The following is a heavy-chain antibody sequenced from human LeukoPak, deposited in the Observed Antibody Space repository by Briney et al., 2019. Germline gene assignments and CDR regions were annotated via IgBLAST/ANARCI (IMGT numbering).Heavy chain of an antibody. J-gene: IGHJ4*02. CDR3: ARVDYFES. Sequence: GGSLRLSCAASGFTSSNYAMSWVRHAPGKGLEWLSYISSSSGTIYYADSVKGRFTISRDNAKNSLYLQMNSLRDEDTAVYYCARVDYFESWGQGTLVTVSS. CDR2: ISSSSGTI. CDR1: GFTSSNYA. V-gene: IGHV3-48*02.